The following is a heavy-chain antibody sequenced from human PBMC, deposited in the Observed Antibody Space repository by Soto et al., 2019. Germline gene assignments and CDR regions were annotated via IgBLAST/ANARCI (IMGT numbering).Heavy chain of an antibody. Sequence: SVKVSCKASGGTFSSYAISWVRQAPGQGLEWMGGIIPIFGTANYAQKFQGRVTITADESTSTAYMELSSLRSEDTAVYYCARGDLGYCSGGSCSTYYYYYGMDVWGQGTTVTVSS. V-gene: IGHV1-69*13. D-gene: IGHD2-15*01. J-gene: IGHJ6*02. CDR2: IIPIFGTA. CDR3: ARGDLGYCSGGSCSTYYYYYGMDV. CDR1: GGTFSSYA.